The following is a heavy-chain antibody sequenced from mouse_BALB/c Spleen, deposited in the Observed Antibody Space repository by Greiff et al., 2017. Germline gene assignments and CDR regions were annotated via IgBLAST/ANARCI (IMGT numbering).Heavy chain of an antibody. CDR1: GFAFSSYD. CDR2: ISSGGGST. J-gene: IGHJ4*01. D-gene: IGHD1-1*01. Sequence: EVQVVESGGGLVKPGGSLKLSCAASGFAFSSYDMSWVRQTPEKRLEWVAYISSGGGSTYYPDTVKGRFTISRDNAKNTLYLQMSSLKSEDTAMYYCARLGLRSKDYYAMDYWGQGTSVTVSS. V-gene: IGHV5-12-1*01. CDR3: ARLGLRSKDYYAMDY.